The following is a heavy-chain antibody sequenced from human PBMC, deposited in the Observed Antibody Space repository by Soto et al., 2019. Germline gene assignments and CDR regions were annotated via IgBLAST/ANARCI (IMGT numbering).Heavy chain of an antibody. Sequence: VQLVESGGGLVQPGGSLRLSCAASGFTFSSYSMNWVRQAPGKGLEWVSYISSSSSTIYYADSVKGRFTISRDNAKNSLYLQMNSLRAEDTAVYYCARHRDYIWGSYRYFDYWGQGTLVTVSS. CDR2: ISSSSSTI. D-gene: IGHD3-16*02. J-gene: IGHJ4*02. V-gene: IGHV3-48*01. CDR1: GFTFSSYS. CDR3: ARHRDYIWGSYRYFDY.